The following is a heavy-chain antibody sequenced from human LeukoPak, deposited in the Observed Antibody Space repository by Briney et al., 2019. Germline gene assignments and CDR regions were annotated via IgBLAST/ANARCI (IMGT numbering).Heavy chain of an antibody. V-gene: IGHV4-31*03. J-gene: IGHJ4*02. CDR3: ARSHRPLGSGWYSPPDY. CDR2: IYYSGST. D-gene: IGHD6-19*01. CDR1: GGSISSGGYY. Sequence: SQTLSLTCTVSGGSISSGGYYWSWIRQHPGKGPEWIGYIYYSGSTYYNPSLKSRVTISVDTSKNQFSLKLSSVTAADTAVYYCARSHRPLGSGWYSPPDYWGQGTLVTVSS.